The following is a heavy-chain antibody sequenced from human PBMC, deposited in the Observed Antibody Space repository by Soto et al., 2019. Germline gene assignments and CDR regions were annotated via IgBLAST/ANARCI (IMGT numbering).Heavy chain of an antibody. V-gene: IGHV4-59*01. CDR2: IYYSGST. CDR1: GGSISSYY. J-gene: IGHJ6*02. D-gene: IGHD5-18*01. CDR3: AREGYSYGYDHYYYYDGMDV. Sequence: SETLSLTCTVSGGSISSYYWSWIRQPPGKGLEWIGYIYYSGSTNYNPSLRSRVTISVDTSKNQFSLKLSSVTAEDTAVYHCAREGYSYGYDHYYYYDGMDVWGQGTTVT.